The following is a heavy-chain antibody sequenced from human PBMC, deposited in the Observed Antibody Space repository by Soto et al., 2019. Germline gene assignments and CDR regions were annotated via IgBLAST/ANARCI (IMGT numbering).Heavy chain of an antibody. J-gene: IGHJ6*02. CDR1: GGSISSGGYY. V-gene: IGHV4-30-2*01. D-gene: IGHD5-12*01. CDR2: IYHSGST. CDR3: ARRRGFPYYYGMDV. Sequence: PSETLSLTCTVSGGSISSGGYYWSWIRQPPGKGLEWIGYIYHSGSTYYNPSLKSRVTISVDRSKNQFSLKLSSVTAADTAVYYCARRRGFPYYYGMDVWGQGTTVTVSS.